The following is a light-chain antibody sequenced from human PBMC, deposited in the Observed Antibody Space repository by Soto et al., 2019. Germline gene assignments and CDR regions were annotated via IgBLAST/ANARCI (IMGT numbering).Light chain of an antibody. Sequence: LTQSPFFLSASVGDRVTISCRASQAIYSYLAWYQQKPGQAPRLLIYGASSRATGIPDRFSGSGSGTDFTLTISRLEPEDFAVYYCQQYGSSPLTFGGGTKVEIK. CDR1: QAIYSY. V-gene: IGKV3-20*01. CDR3: QQYGSSPLT. J-gene: IGKJ4*01. CDR2: GAS.